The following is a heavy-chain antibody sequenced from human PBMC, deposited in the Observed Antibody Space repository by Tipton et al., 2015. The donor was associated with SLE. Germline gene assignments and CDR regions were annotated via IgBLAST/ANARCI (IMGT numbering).Heavy chain of an antibody. Sequence: SLRLSCAASGFTFSTYVFNWVRQAPGKGLEWVSGISGSGGSTYYADSVKGRFTISRNNSKNTLYLQMNSLRAEDTAVYYCAKGDRWRGYLDYYYMDVWGKGTTVTVSS. D-gene: IGHD3-3*01. CDR2: ISGSGGST. V-gene: IGHV3-23*01. CDR1: GFTFSTYV. J-gene: IGHJ6*03. CDR3: AKGDRWRGYLDYYYMDV.